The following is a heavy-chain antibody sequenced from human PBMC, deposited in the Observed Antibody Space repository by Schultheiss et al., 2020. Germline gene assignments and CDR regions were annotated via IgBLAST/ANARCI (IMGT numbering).Heavy chain of an antibody. D-gene: IGHD3-22*01. CDR3: ARDGMIAGGMDV. Sequence: GGSLRLSCAASGFTFSSYSMNWVRQAPGKGLEWVSSISSSSSYIYYADSVKGRFTISRDNAKNSLYLQMNSLRAEDTAVYYCARDGMIAGGMDVWGQGTTVTVSS. V-gene: IGHV3-21*01. CDR1: GFTFSSYS. J-gene: IGHJ6*02. CDR2: ISSSSSYI.